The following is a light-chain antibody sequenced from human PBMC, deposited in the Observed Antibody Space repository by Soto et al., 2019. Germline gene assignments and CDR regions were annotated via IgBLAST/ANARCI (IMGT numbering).Light chain of an antibody. CDR3: QQYGSSRWT. J-gene: IGKJ1*01. CDR2: AAS. Sequence: EIVLTQSPDTLSLFPGERATLSCRASQSVSSTYLAWYQQKPGQAPRPLISAASSRATGTPDRFSGSGCGTDFTLTIRRLEPEEFAVYYCQQYGSSRWTFGQGTKVEIK. CDR1: QSVSSTY. V-gene: IGKV3-20*01.